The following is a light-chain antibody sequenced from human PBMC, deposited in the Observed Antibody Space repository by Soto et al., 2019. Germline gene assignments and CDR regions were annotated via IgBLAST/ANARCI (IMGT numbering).Light chain of an antibody. CDR3: QTWGTGTWV. CDR2: VDSDGSH. CDR1: SGHSSYA. V-gene: IGLV4-69*01. J-gene: IGLJ3*02. Sequence: QSVVTQSPSASASLGASVRLTCTLSSGHSSYAIAWHQQQPEKGPRYLMKVDSDGSHIKGDGIPDRFSGSSSGAERYLTISSLRSEDEADYYCQTWGTGTWVFGGGTKVTVL.